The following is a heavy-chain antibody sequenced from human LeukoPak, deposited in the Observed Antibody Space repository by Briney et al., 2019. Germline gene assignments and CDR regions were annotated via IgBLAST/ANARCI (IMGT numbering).Heavy chain of an antibody. D-gene: IGHD6-25*01. CDR1: GFTFSSYG. CDR2: IYHSGNT. V-gene: IGHV4-38-2*01. CDR3: ARVSAAAVEP. Sequence: PGGSLRLSCAASGFTFSSYGMSWVRQAPGKGLEWIGTIYHSGNTYYNPPLKSRVTISVDTSKNQFSLKLSSVTAADTAVYYCARVSAAAVEPWGKGTTVTISS. J-gene: IGHJ6*04.